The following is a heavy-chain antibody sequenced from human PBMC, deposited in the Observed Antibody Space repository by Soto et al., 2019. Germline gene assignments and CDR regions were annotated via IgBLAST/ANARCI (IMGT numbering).Heavy chain of an antibody. CDR1: GGSISSGDYY. CDR3: AREQLLWFGDGLDV. J-gene: IGHJ6*02. D-gene: IGHD3-10*01. V-gene: IGHV4-30-4*01. Sequence: PSETLSLTCTVSGGSISSGDYYWSWIRQPPGKCLEWIGYIYYSGSTYYNPSLKSRVTISVDTSKYQFSLKLSSVTAADTAVYYCAREQLLWFGDGLDVWGQGTTVTVSS. CDR2: IYYSGST.